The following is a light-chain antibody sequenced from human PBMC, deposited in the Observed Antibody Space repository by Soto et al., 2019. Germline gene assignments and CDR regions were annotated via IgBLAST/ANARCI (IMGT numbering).Light chain of an antibody. Sequence: EIVLTQSPGTLSLSPGERATLSCRASQSVSSNYLAWYQQKPGQAPRLLIYGASSRATGIPDRFSGSGSGTDFTLTISRLEPEDFAVYYCQQYGSSPRTFGQGPRWIS. CDR1: QSVSSNY. CDR3: QQYGSSPRT. J-gene: IGKJ1*01. V-gene: IGKV3-20*01. CDR2: GAS.